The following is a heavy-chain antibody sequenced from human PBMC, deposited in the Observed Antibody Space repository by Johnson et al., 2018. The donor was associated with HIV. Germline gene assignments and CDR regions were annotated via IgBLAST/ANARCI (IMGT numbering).Heavy chain of an antibody. CDR3: AKSGARGVNPDDAFDS. Sequence: QVQLVESGGGVVQPGRSLRLSCVASGFTFSDYGMHWVRQAPGKGLEWVAVVWYDGSNKYSADSVRGRFTISRDNSKNTLDLQMNSLRAEDTAMYDCAKSGARGVNPDDAFDSWGQGTLVTVAS. CDR2: VWYDGSNK. V-gene: IGHV3-33*06. D-gene: IGHD4-23*01. J-gene: IGHJ3*02. CDR1: GFTFSDYG.